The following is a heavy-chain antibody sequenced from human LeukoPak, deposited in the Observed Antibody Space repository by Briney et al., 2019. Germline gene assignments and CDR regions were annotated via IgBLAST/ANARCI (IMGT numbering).Heavy chain of an antibody. J-gene: IGHJ4*02. Sequence: ASVKVSCKPSGYTFTSYPLPWVRQAPGQGLEWMEWITTYNGNTNYAQKLQGRITITTDTSTSTAYMDLRGLRSDDTAVYFCARGYDYGDYVGDFDYWGQGTLVTVSS. CDR1: GYTFTSYP. CDR2: ITTYNGNT. CDR3: ARGYDYGDYVGDFDY. D-gene: IGHD4-17*01. V-gene: IGHV1-18*01.